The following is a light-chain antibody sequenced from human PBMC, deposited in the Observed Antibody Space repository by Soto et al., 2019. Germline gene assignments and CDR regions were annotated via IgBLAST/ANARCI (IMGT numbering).Light chain of an antibody. V-gene: IGLV2-14*01. Sequence: QSALTQPASVSGSPGQSITISCTGTSNDIGAYNYVSWYQQYPGKVPTLLIYEVTFRPSGVSNRFSGSKSGNTASLTISGLQTEDEADYYCGSYASATLIFSGGTKVTVL. CDR1: SNDIGAYNY. CDR2: EVT. J-gene: IGLJ2*01. CDR3: GSYASATLI.